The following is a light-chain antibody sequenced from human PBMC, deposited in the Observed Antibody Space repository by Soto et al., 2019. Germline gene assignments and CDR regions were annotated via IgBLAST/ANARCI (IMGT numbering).Light chain of an antibody. J-gene: IGKJ1*01. CDR3: QQYGGSPQT. V-gene: IGKV3-20*01. Sequence: IVLTQSPGTLSLSPGESATLSCRASQSVSNYLAWYQQKPGQAPRLLIYGASSRATGIPDRFSGSGSGTDFTLTISRLEPEDFAVYYCQQYGGSPQTFGQGTKLEIK. CDR2: GAS. CDR1: QSVSNY.